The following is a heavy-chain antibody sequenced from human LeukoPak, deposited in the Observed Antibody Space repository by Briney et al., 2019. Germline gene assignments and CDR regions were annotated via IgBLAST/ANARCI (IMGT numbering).Heavy chain of an antibody. Sequence: GGSLRLSCAASGFTFSNYSMNWVRQAPGKGPEWVSFISSSSSYIYYADSVKGRFTISRDNAKNSLYLQMNSLRAEDTAVYYCALGESTRPFDYWGQGTLVTVSS. V-gene: IGHV3-21*01. CDR2: ISSSSSYI. CDR3: ALGESTRPFDY. CDR1: GFTFSNYS. J-gene: IGHJ4*02. D-gene: IGHD3-10*01.